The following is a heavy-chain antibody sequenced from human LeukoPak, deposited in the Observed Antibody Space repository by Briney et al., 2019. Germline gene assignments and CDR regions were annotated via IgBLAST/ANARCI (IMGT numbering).Heavy chain of an antibody. Sequence: SVEVSFKASGYPFTSYGIRWVRPAPGQGDEWMGWISAYNGNTNYAQKLQSRVTMTTDTSTSTAYMELSSLRSEDTAVYYCARDNDSRDPPHFDYWGQGTLVTVSS. CDR3: ARDNDSRDPPHFDY. CDR1: GYPFTSYG. V-gene: IGHV1-18*01. J-gene: IGHJ4*02. D-gene: IGHD3-16*01. CDR2: ISAYNGNT.